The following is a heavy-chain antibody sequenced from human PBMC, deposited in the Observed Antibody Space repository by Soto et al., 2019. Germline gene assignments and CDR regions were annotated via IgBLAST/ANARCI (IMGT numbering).Heavy chain of an antibody. D-gene: IGHD6-19*01. CDR1: GFTFRTNA. Sequence: QVQLVESGGGVVQPGRSLRLSCAASGFTFRTNAMHWVRQAPGKGLEWVAVISYDGNNKYYADSVKGRFTISRDNSKNTLYLQMNSLRAEDTAVDYCAKNGYSSGWYGDYWGQGTLVTVSS. J-gene: IGHJ4*02. CDR3: AKNGYSSGWYGDY. CDR2: ISYDGNNK. V-gene: IGHV3-30*18.